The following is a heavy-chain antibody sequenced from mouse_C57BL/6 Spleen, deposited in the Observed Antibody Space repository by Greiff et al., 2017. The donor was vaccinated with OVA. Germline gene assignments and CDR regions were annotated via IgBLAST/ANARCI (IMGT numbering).Heavy chain of an antibody. CDR3: ARDTTTVVADWYFDV. V-gene: IGHV5-16*01. J-gene: IGHJ1*03. Sequence: VQLKQSEGGLVQPGSSMKLSCTASGFTFSDYYMAWVRQVPEKGLEWVANINYDGSSTYYLDSLKSRFIISRDNAKNILYLQMSSLKSEDTATYYCARDTTTVVADWYFDVWGTGTTVTVSS. CDR1: GFTFSDYY. CDR2: INYDGSST. D-gene: IGHD1-1*01.